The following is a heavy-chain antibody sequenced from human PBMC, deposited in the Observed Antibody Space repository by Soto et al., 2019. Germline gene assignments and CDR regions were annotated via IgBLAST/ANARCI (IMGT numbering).Heavy chain of an antibody. D-gene: IGHD4-17*01. V-gene: IGHV1-69*13. CDR2: IIPIFGTA. CDR3: ARAPYGDYEDYYYGMDV. CDR1: GGTFSSYA. J-gene: IGHJ6*02. Sequence: SVKVSCKASGGTFSSYAISWVRQAPGQGLEWMGGIIPIFGTANYAQKFQGRVTITADESTSTAYMELSSLRSEDTAVYYCARAPYGDYEDYYYGMDVWGQGTTVTVSS.